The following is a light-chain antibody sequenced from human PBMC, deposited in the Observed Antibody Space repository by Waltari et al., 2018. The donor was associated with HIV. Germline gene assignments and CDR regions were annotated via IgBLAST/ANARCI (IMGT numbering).Light chain of an antibody. V-gene: IGLV3-21*04. CDR2: YDS. CDR1: SIGTKH. CDR3: QVWDSGTDHVR. J-gene: IGLJ2*01. Sequence: SYVLTPPPSVSVAPGQTATLTCGGASIGTKHVHQCQQQPGQAPVFGIYYDSDRPSGIPDRFSGSNFGNTATLTSSRVEAGDEADDYCQVWDSGTDHVRFGGGTKLTVL.